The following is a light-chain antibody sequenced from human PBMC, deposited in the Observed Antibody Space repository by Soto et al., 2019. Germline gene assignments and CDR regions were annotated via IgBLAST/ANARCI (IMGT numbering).Light chain of an antibody. J-gene: IGLJ3*02. CDR3: SSFVAGNNYWV. V-gene: IGLV2-8*01. Sequence: QSALTQPPSASGSPGRSVTISCTGTSSDVGGYDYVSWFQQHPGKAPKLIIYEGTKRPSGVPDRFSASKSGTTASLTVSGLQAEDEADYYCSSFVAGNNYWVFGGGTKLTVL. CDR2: EGT. CDR1: SSDVGGYDY.